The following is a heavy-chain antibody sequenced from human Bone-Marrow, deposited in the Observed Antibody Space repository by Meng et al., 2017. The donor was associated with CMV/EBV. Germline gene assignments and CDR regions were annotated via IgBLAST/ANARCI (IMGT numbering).Heavy chain of an antibody. CDR1: GFTFSSYS. J-gene: IGHJ4*02. CDR3: ARLPSYYYGSGSPCFDY. Sequence: GGSLRLSCAASGFTFSSYSMNWVRQAPGKGLEWVSSISSSSSYIYYADSVKGRFTISRDNAKNSLYLQMSSLRAEDTAVYYCARLPSYYYGSGSPCFDYWGQGTLVTVSS. V-gene: IGHV3-21*01. D-gene: IGHD3-10*01. CDR2: ISSSSSYI.